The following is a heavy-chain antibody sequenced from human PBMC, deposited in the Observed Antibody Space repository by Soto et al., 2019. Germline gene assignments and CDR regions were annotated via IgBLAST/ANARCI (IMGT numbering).Heavy chain of an antibody. CDR3: TTDRGITETVIFTS. Sequence: PGGSLRLSCAASGFTFSSYWMHWVRQTPGKGLECVGRIKSKSDGGTTEYPAPVKGRFTISRDDSKNTLSLQMDSLKTEDTALYYCTTDRGITETVIFTSRGLGTLVTVSS. CDR2: IKSKSDGGTT. V-gene: IGHV3-15*01. D-gene: IGHD3-16*01. J-gene: IGHJ4*02. CDR1: GFTFSSYW.